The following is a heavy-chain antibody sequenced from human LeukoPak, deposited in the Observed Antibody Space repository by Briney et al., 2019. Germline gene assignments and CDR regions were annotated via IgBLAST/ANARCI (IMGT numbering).Heavy chain of an antibody. J-gene: IGHJ4*02. V-gene: IGHV4-34*01. D-gene: IGHD3-9*01. CDR3: ARHSRTYYDILTGPYGGSFDY. CDR1: GGSFSGYY. Sequence: SETLSLTCAVYGGSFSGYYWSWIRQPPGKGLEWIGEVNHSGSTNYNPSLKSRVTISVDTSKNQFSLKVSSVTAADTAVYYCARHSRTYYDILTGPYGGSFDYWGQRTLVTVSS. CDR2: VNHSGST.